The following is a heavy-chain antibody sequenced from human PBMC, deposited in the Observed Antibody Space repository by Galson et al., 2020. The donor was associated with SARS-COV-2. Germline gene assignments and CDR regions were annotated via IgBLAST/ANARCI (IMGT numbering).Heavy chain of an antibody. CDR2: NYSSGNP. V-gene: IGHV4-61*02. J-gene: IGHJ4*02. CDR1: GGSINIGTNY. Sequence: SETLSLTCTVSGGSINIGTNYWTWIRQPAGKGLEWIGRNYSSGNPTYNPSLKSRVTISVDTSKNQFSLKLSSVTAAETAVDYCAREPIAVAVTPDWGPGTLVTVSS. D-gene: IGHD6-19*01. CDR3: AREPIAVAVTPD.